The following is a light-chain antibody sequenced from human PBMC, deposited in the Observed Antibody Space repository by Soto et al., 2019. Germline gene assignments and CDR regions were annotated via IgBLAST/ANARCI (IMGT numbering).Light chain of an antibody. CDR3: SSYAGSYSFGV. Sequence: QSVLTPPPSASGSPGQSVTISCTGTSSDVGGYNYVSWYQQHPGKAPKLMIYEVSKRPSGVPDRFSGSKSGNTASLTVSGLQADDEADYYCSSYAGSYSFGVFGTGTKVTVL. CDR2: EVS. V-gene: IGLV2-8*01. CDR1: SSDVGGYNY. J-gene: IGLJ1*01.